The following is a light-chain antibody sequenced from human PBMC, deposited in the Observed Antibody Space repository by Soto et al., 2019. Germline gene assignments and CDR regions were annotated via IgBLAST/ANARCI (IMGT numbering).Light chain of an antibody. V-gene: IGKV3-11*01. Sequence: EIVLTQSPATLSLSPGERDTLSCRAIQSVSSYLAWYQQKPGQAPRLLIYDASKRATGIPARFSVSGSGTDLTLTITSIEPVEFVRDYCQKRSNWPAYTFVQGTKLEIK. CDR3: QKRSNWPAYT. CDR1: QSVSSY. J-gene: IGKJ2*01. CDR2: DAS.